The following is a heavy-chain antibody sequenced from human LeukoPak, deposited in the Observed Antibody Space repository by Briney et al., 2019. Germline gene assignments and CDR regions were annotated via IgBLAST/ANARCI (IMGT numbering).Heavy chain of an antibody. J-gene: IGHJ4*02. CDR2: ISSSGSTI. V-gene: IGHV3-48*03. D-gene: IGHD4-17*01. Sequence: SGGSLRLSCAASGFTFSGYEMNWVRQAPGKGPKWVSYISSSGSTIYYADSVKGRFTISRDNAKNSLYLQMNSLRAEDTAVYYCARADYGDYVGFDYWGQGTLVTVSS. CDR1: GFTFSGYE. CDR3: ARADYGDYVGFDY.